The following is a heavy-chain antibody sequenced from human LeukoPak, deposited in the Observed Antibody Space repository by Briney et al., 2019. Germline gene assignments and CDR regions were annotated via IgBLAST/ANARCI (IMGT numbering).Heavy chain of an antibody. CDR1: GFTFSSYA. J-gene: IGHJ4*02. CDR3: ARDRGDSIVGADFDS. Sequence: GGSLRLSCAASGFTFSSYAMSWVRQAPGKGLEWVSAISGSGGSTYYADSVKGRFTISRDNSKNTLYLQMNGLRAEDTAVYYCARDRGDSIVGADFDSWGQGTLVTVSS. D-gene: IGHD1-26*01. V-gene: IGHV3-23*01. CDR2: ISGSGGST.